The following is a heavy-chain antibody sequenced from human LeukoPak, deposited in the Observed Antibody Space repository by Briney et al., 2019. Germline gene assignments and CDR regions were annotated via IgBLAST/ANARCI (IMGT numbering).Heavy chain of an antibody. CDR3: ARGIQWLAYYYYYGMDV. CDR2: MNPNSGNT. V-gene: IGHV1-8*01. D-gene: IGHD6-19*01. CDR1: GYTFTSYD. Sequence: GASVKVSCKASGYTFTSYDINWVRQATGQGLEWRGWMNPNSGNTVYAQKFQGRVTITRNTPISTAYMELSSLRSEDTAVYYCARGIQWLAYYYYYGMDVWGQGTTVTVSS. J-gene: IGHJ6*02.